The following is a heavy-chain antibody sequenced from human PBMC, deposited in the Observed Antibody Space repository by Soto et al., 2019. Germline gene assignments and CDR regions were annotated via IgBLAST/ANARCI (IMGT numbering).Heavy chain of an antibody. V-gene: IGHV3-23*01. D-gene: IGHD3-10*01. CDR1: GFAFSTYA. CDR3: AREWRIAMVRGGGVDY. J-gene: IGHJ4*02. CDR2: ISSSGTST. Sequence: EVQLLESGGGLVQPGGSLRLSCAASGFAFSTYAMSWVRQAPGKGLEWVSAISSSGTSTYYKDSVKGRFTVSRDNSKSTLYLQMNSLRADDTAVYYCAREWRIAMVRGGGVDYWGQGPLVTVSS.